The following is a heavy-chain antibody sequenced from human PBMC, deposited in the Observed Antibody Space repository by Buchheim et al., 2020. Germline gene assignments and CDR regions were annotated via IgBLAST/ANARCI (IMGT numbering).Heavy chain of an antibody. CDR1: GFTFSSYW. V-gene: IGHV3-74*01. CDR2: INSDGSST. D-gene: IGHD3-3*01. J-gene: IGHJ6*02. Sequence: EVQLVESGGGLVQPGGSLRLSCAASGFTFSSYWMHWVRQAPGKGLVWVSRINSDGSSTSYADSVKGRFTISSDNAHNTLYLQMNSLRAEDTAVYYCARSAVMDYYDFWSGYFDNNYYGMDVWGQGTT. CDR3: ARSAVMDYYDFWSGYFDNNYYGMDV.